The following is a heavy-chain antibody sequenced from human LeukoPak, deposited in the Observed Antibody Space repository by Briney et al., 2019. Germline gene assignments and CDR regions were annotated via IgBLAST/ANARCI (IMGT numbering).Heavy chain of an antibody. D-gene: IGHD3-10*01. CDR3: ARYRAYYYYMDV. V-gene: IGHV4-39*01. J-gene: IGHJ6*03. CDR2: IYYSGST. Sequence: SETLSLTCTVSGGSISSSSYYWGWIRQPPGKGLEWIGSIYYSGSTYYNPSLKSRVTISVDTSKSQFSLKLSSVTAADTAVYYCARYRAYYYYMDVWGKGTTVTVSS. CDR1: GGSISSSSYY.